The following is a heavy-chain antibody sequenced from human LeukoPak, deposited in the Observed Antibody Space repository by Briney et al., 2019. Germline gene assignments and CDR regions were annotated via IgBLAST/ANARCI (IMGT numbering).Heavy chain of an antibody. CDR1: GGSISTYY. CDR3: ARDPLNYYYMDV. V-gene: IGHV4-59*01. Sequence: SETLSLTCTVSGGSISTYYWSWIRQPPGKGLEWIGYLYYSGSPNYNPSLKSRVTISVDTSKNQFSLKLSSVPAADPAVYYCARDPLNYYYMDVWGKGTTVTVSS. J-gene: IGHJ6*03. CDR2: LYYSGSP.